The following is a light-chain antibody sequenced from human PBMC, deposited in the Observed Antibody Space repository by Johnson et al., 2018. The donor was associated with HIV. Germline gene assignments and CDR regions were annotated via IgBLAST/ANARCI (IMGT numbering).Light chain of an antibody. V-gene: IGLV1-51*02. CDR1: SSNIGNNY. J-gene: IGLJ1*01. CDR2: ENN. CDR3: GTWDTRLSVLYV. Sequence: QSVLTQPPSVSAAPGQKVTISCSGSSSNIGNNYVSWYQQLPGTAPKLLIYENNKRPSGIPDRFSGSKSGTSATLGITGLQTGDEADYYCGTWDTRLSVLYVFGSGTKFTVL.